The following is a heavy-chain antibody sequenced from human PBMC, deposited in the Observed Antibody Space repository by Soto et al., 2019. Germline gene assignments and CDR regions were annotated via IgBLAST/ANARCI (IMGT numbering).Heavy chain of an antibody. J-gene: IGHJ4*02. D-gene: IGHD4-4*01. CDR1: GVSLTSGTFY. CDR3: AREKGQSNPFDF. CDR2: VYHTGDT. V-gene: IGHV4-61*01. Sequence: SETLSLTCTVSGVSLTSGTFYWSWVRQPPGKGLELIGYVYHTGDTKYNPSLQSRVTISLDTSKNQFSLKLKSVTAADTAIYHCAREKGQSNPFDFWGTGMLVTVSS.